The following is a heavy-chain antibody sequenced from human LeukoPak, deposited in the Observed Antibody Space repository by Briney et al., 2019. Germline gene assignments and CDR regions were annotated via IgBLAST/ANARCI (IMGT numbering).Heavy chain of an antibody. Sequence: SESLSLTCTVSGGSISSGSYYWSWIRQPAGKGLEWIGRIYTSGSTNSNPSLKSRVTISVDTSKNQFSLKLSSVTAADTAVYFCARGNTSYYYDGSGYYHPYYFDYWGQGTLVTVSS. CDR1: GGSISSGSYY. CDR3: ARGNTSYYYDGSGYYHPYYFDY. J-gene: IGHJ4*02. V-gene: IGHV4-61*02. CDR2: IYTSGST. D-gene: IGHD3-22*01.